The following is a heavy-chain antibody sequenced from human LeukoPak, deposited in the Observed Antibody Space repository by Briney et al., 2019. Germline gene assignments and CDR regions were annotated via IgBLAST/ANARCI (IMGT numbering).Heavy chain of an antibody. Sequence: ASVKVSCTASGYTFTSYGISWVRQAPGQGLEWMGWISAYNGNTNYAQKLQGRVTMTTDTSTSTAYMELRSLRSDDTAVYYCARGGPTIFGVVNYYYYYMDVWGKGTTVTVSS. D-gene: IGHD3-3*01. CDR3: ARGGPTIFGVVNYYYYYMDV. J-gene: IGHJ6*03. V-gene: IGHV1-18*01. CDR1: GYTFTSYG. CDR2: ISAYNGNT.